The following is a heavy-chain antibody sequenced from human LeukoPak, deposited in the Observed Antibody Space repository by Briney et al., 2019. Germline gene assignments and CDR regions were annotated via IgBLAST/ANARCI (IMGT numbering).Heavy chain of an antibody. CDR2: IYYSGST. CDR3: AREDGSGSYYGVY. J-gene: IGHJ4*02. Sequence: SETLSLTCTVSGGSISSYYWSWIRQPPGKGLEWIGYIYYSGSTYYNPSLKSRVTISVDTSKNQFSLKLSSVTAADTAVYYCAREDGSGSYYGVYWGQGTLVTVSS. V-gene: IGHV4-59*12. CDR1: GGSISSYY. D-gene: IGHD3-10*01.